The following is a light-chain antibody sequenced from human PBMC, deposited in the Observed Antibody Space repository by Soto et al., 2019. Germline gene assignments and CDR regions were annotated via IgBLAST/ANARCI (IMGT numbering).Light chain of an antibody. CDR3: MQGLYGFT. CDR1: QSLLHSNGYNY. CDR2: LGS. J-gene: IGKJ3*01. Sequence: DIVMTQSPLSLPVTPGEPASISCRSSQSLLHSNGYNYLEWYLQKPGQSPQLLIYLGSDRASGVPGRFSGSRSGTDFTLKISRVEAEAVGFYYGMQGLYGFTFVPGTKVEIK. V-gene: IGKV2-28*01.